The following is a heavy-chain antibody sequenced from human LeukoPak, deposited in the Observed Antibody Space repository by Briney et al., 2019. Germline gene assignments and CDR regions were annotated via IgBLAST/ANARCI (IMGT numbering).Heavy chain of an antibody. CDR2: IGGGPGNT. J-gene: IGHJ4*02. V-gene: IGHV3-23*01. CDR3: ARDFTSGWYLFDY. D-gene: IGHD6-19*01. Sequence: GGSLRLSCAASGFSFSSYAMSWVRQAPGKGLEWVSVIGGGPGNTYYTDSVKGRFTISRDNSKNTLYLHLNSLRAEDTAVYYCARDFTSGWYLFDYWGQGTLVTVSS. CDR1: GFSFSSYA.